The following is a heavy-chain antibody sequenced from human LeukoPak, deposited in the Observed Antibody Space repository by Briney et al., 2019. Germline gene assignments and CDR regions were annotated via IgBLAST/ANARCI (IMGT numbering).Heavy chain of an antibody. V-gene: IGHV3-7*03. D-gene: IGHD2-2*01. CDR3: ARGGIVVVPAALDAFDI. Sequence: GGSLRLSCAASGFTFSSYWMSWVRQAPGKGLEWVANIKQDGSEKYYVDSVKGRFTISRDNAKNSLYLQMNSLRAEDTAVYYCARGGIVVVPAALDAFDIWGQGTMVTVSS. CDR2: IKQDGSEK. J-gene: IGHJ3*02. CDR1: GFTFSSYW.